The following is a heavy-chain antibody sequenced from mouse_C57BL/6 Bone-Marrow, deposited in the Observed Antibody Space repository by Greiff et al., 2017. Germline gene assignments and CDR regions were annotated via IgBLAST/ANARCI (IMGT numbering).Heavy chain of an antibody. CDR1: GYTFTSYW. CDR2: IDPSDSYT. Sequence: QVQLQQPGAELVKPGASVKLSCKASGYTFTSYWMQWVKQRPGQGLEWIGEIDPSDSYTNCNQKFKGKATLTVDTSSSTAYMQLSSLTSEDSAVYYCARGFYYFDYWGQGTTLTVSS. J-gene: IGHJ2*01. CDR3: ARGFYYFDY. V-gene: IGHV1-50*01.